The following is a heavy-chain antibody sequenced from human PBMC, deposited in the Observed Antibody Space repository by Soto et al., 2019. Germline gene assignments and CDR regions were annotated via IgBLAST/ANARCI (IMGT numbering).Heavy chain of an antibody. CDR1: GFSVSSNY. CDR2: ISSSSSYT. J-gene: IGHJ4*02. D-gene: IGHD7-27*01. V-gene: IGHV3-11*05. CDR3: VKGRNWASGSDY. Sequence: GSLRLSCAVSGFSVSSNYMSWIRQAPGKGLEWVSYISSSSSYTNYADSVKGRFTISRDNAKNLLYLQMSSLTVEDTAVYYCVKGRNWASGSDYRGQGTLVTVSS.